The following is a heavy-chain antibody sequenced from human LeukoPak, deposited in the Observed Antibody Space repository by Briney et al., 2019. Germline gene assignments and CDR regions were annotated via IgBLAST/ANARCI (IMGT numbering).Heavy chain of an antibody. CDR3: AREYLDDIVVVPAARGKLSY. J-gene: IGHJ4*02. CDR2: ISHEGSIK. CDR1: GFSFGSYG. Sequence: PGGSLRLSCSASGFSFGSYGIHWVRQAPGKGLEWVAVISHEGSIKYYGDSVRGRFTISRDNTKNMVYLQMNSLRAEDTAVYYCAREYLDDIVVVPAARGKLSYWGQGTLVTVSS. D-gene: IGHD2-2*01. V-gene: IGHV3-30*03.